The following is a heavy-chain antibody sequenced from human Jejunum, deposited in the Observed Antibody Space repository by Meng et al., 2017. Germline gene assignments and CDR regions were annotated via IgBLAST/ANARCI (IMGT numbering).Heavy chain of an antibody. CDR3: ARAYYAGSGTYPAFHI. CDR1: GFLFSDHE. CDR2: ISSSGNTI. D-gene: IGHD3-10*01. Sequence: GESLKISCVASGFLFSDHEMNWVRQAPGKGLDWVSYISSSGNTIHYADSVKGRFTISRDNARSSLYLQMNSLRVEDTAVYYCARAYYAGSGTYPAFHIWGQGTMVTGSS. V-gene: IGHV3-48*03. J-gene: IGHJ3*02.